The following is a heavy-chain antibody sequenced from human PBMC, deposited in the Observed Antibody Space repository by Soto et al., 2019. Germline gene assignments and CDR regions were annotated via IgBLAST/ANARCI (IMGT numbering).Heavy chain of an antibody. J-gene: IGHJ6*02. Sequence: PGGSLRLSCAAAGFTFSSYGMHWVRQAPGKGLEWVAVISYDGSNKYYADSVKGRFTISRDNSKNTLYLQMNSLRAEDTAVYYCAKTRLGYCSSTSCPHYYYYYGMDVWGQGTTVTAP. CDR1: GFTFSSYG. V-gene: IGHV3-30*18. D-gene: IGHD2-2*01. CDR3: AKTRLGYCSSTSCPHYYYYYGMDV. CDR2: ISYDGSNK.